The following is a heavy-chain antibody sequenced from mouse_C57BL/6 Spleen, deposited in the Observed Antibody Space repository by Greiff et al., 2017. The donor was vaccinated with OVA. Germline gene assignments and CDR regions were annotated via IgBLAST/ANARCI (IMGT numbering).Heavy chain of an antibody. CDR2: INHSNGDT. J-gene: IGHJ4*01. Sequence: QVQLQQSGTELVKPGASVKLSCKASGYTFTSYWMHWVKQRPGQGLEWIGKINHSNGDTNYNEKFKSKATLTVDKSSSTTYLQLGSLTSEDSAVYYCARWMDFWGQGTSVTVSS. V-gene: IGHV1-53*01. CDR1: GYTFTSYW. CDR3: ARWMDF.